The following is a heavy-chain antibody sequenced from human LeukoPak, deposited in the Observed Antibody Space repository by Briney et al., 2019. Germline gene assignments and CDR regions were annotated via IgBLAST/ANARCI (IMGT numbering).Heavy chain of an antibody. Sequence: PSETLSLTCTVSGGSISSHYWSWIRQPPGKGLEWIGYIYYSGSTNYNPPLKSRVTISVDTSKNQFSPKLSSVTAADTAVYYCARVRQLQIRDVWGKGTRVTVSS. D-gene: IGHD2-2*01. CDR3: ARVRQLQIRDV. J-gene: IGHJ6*04. CDR1: GGSISSHY. CDR2: IYYSGST. V-gene: IGHV4-59*11.